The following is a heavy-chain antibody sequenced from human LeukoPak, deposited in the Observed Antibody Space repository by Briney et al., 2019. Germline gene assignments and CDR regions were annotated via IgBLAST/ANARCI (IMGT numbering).Heavy chain of an antibody. V-gene: IGHV3-30*18. D-gene: IGHD2-2*01. CDR3: AKGQISEYAYQLNFDY. CDR1: GFTFSSYG. Sequence: GRSLRLSCAASGFTFSSYGMHWVRQAPGKGLERVAVISYDGSNKSYADSVKGRFTISRDNSKNTLYLQMNSLRAEDTAVYYCAKGQISEYAYQLNFDYWGQGTLVTVSS. J-gene: IGHJ4*02. CDR2: ISYDGSNK.